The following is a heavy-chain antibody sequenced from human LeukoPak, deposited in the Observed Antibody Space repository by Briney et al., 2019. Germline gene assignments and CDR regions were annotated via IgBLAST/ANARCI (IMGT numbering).Heavy chain of an antibody. J-gene: IGHJ4*02. D-gene: IGHD6-13*01. CDR3: ARDSSSWAEYYFDY. Sequence: PSETLSLTCTVSGVSITSYYWTWIRQPAGKGLEWIGRIHSSGSTYYNPSLKSRVTISVDTSKNQFSLKLSSVTAADTAVYYCARDSSSWAEYYFDYWGQGTLVTVSS. CDR1: GVSITSYY. V-gene: IGHV4-4*07. CDR2: IHSSGST.